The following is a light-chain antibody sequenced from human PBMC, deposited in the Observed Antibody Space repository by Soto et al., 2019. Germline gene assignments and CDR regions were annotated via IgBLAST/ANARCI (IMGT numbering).Light chain of an antibody. CDR1: QSVHPF. CDR2: GGS. J-gene: IGKJ5*01. Sequence: DIELTQSPDTLCLSPGEGPSHSCRASQSVHPFLAWYQQKPGQPPRLLIYGGSTRATGVPARFSGSGSGTDFTLTISSLEPEDFAVYYCHQRSNWPPDTFGQGTRLEI. V-gene: IGKV3-11*01. CDR3: HQRSNWPPDT.